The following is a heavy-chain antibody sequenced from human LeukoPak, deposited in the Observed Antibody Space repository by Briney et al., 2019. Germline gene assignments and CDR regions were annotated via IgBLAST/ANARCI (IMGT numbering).Heavy chain of an antibody. D-gene: IGHD2-15*01. J-gene: IGHJ4*02. CDR1: GFTFSSYA. Sequence: GRSLRLSCAASGFTFSSYAMHWVRQAPGKGLEWVAVISYDGSNKYYADSVKGRFTISRDNSKNTLYLQMNSLRAEDTAVYYCARAQDIVVVVAPFDYWGQGTLVTVSS. CDR2: ISYDGSNK. CDR3: ARAQDIVVVVAPFDY. V-gene: IGHV3-30*04.